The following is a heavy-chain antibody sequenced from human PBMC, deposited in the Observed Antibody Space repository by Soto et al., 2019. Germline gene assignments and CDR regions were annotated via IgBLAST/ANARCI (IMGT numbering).Heavy chain of an antibody. CDR1: LASTAGSNNS. CDR3: ARPPVAGRGGAFDI. Sequence: QRQLQGRGQERLSLSGPLSSPCLFSLASTAGSNNSGGGFRQPPGKGMEWIGNIDYSGSTYYNPSLKSRVTISINTSKNQFSLRLTSVTAADTAVYYCARPPVAGRGGAFDIWGQGTMVTVSS. J-gene: IGHJ3*02. V-gene: IGHV4-39*01. D-gene: IGHD2-15*01. CDR2: IDYSGST.